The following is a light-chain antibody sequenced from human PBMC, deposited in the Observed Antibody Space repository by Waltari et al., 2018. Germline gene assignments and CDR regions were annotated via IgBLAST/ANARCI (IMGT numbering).Light chain of an antibody. CDR1: SPNIGAASD. CDR3: QSYDSSLSGWV. Sequence: QSVLTQPPSVSGAPGQRVTIPCTGSSPNIGAASDVPWYQQLPGTAPKLLIYGNNNRPSGVPDRFSASKSGTSASLAITGLQAEDEADYYCQSYDSSLSGWVFGGRTKLTVL. CDR2: GNN. J-gene: IGLJ3*02. V-gene: IGLV1-40*01.